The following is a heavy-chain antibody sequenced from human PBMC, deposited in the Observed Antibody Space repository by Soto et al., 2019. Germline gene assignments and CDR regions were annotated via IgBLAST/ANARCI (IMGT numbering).Heavy chain of an antibody. CDR3: ARRGYYYDSSGYYGD. Sequence: QVQLVQSGAEVRKPGSSVRVSCKASGGSFNRHTISWVRQAPGQGLEWMGGIIPIFGTANHAQKFQGRVTIIADESTSTVYMELSSLRSDDTAIYYCARRGYYYDSSGYYGDWGQGTLVTVSS. V-gene: IGHV1-69*01. D-gene: IGHD3-22*01. J-gene: IGHJ4*02. CDR2: IIPIFGTA. CDR1: GGSFNRHT.